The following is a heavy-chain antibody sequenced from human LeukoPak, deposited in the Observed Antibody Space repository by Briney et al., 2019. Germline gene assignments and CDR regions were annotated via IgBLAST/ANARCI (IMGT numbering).Heavy chain of an antibody. J-gene: IGHJ4*02. V-gene: IGHV3-23*01. CDR2: ISGSGGST. Sequence: GGSLRLSCAASGFTFSSYGMSWVRQAPGKGLEWVSAISGSGGSTYYADSVKGRFTISRDNAKNMLYLQLNSLRVEDTAVYYCARDQLYCSGGYCYKDYWGQGTLVTVSS. CDR3: ARDQLYCSGGYCYKDY. CDR1: GFTFSSYG. D-gene: IGHD2-15*01.